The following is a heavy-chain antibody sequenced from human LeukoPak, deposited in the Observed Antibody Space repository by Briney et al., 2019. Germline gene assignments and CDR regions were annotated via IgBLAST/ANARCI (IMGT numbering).Heavy chain of an antibody. CDR2: IRSKAYGGTT. D-gene: IGHD1-26*01. CDR3: TRVTRGGSYTFDY. J-gene: IGHJ4*02. V-gene: IGHV3-49*03. Sequence: GGSLRLSCTASGFTFGDYAMSWFRQAPGKGLEWVGFIRSKAYGGTTEYAASVKGRFTISRDDSKSIAYLLMNSLKTEDTAVYYCTRVTRGGSYTFDYWGQGTLVTVSS. CDR1: GFTFGDYA.